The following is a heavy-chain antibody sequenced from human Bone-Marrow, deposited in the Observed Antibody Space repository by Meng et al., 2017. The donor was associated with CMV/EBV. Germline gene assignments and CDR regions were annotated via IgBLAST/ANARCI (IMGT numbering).Heavy chain of an antibody. CDR1: GLTFSSYW. D-gene: IGHD6-19*01. CDR2: IKQDGSEK. V-gene: IGHV3-7*04. J-gene: IGHJ4*02. CDR3: ARAIAVAGTGGFYDY. Sequence: GESLKDYCAAAGLTFSSYWMSWVRQAPGKGLEWVANIKQDGSEKYYVDSVKGRFTISRDNAKNSLYLQMNSLRAEDTAVYYCARAIAVAGTGGFYDYWGQGTLVTVSS.